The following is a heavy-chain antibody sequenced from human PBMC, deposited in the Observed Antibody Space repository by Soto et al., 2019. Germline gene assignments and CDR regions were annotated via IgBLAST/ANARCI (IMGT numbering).Heavy chain of an antibody. V-gene: IGHV1-69*13. CDR2: IIPIFGTA. J-gene: IGHJ6*02. Sequence: GASVKVSCKASGGTFSSYAISWVRQAPGQGLEWMGGIIPIFGTANYAQKFQGRVTITADESTSTAYMELSSLRSEDTAVYYCARDKKGYYGSGKDYDYVWGSYRLSYYGMDVWGQGTTVTVSS. CDR3: ARDKKGYYGSGKDYDYVWGSYRLSYYGMDV. D-gene: IGHD3-16*02. CDR1: GGTFSSYA.